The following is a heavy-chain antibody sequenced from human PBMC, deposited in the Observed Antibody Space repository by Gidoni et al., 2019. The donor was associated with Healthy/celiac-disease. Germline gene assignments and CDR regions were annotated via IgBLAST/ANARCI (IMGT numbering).Heavy chain of an antibody. V-gene: IGHV3-33*01. Sequence: QVQLVESGGGVVQPGRSLRLSCAASGLTFSSYGMHWVRQAPGKWLEWVAVLWYDGSNKYYAASVKGRFTISRHNSKNTLYLQMTSLRAEDTAVYYCARAQQWLFGLVDYWGQGTLVTVSS. J-gene: IGHJ4*02. CDR1: GLTFSSYG. CDR3: ARAQQWLFGLVDY. CDR2: LWYDGSNK. D-gene: IGHD6-19*01.